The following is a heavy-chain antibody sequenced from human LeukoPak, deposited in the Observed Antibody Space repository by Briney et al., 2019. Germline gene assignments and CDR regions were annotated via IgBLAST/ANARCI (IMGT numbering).Heavy chain of an antibody. Sequence: ASVKVSCKASGYTFTSYGISWVRQAPGQGLEWMGWISAYNGNTNYAQKLQGRVTMTTDTSTSTAYMELRSLRSDDTAVYYCARGDCTNGVCYPNWFDPWGQGTLVTVSS. V-gene: IGHV1-18*01. D-gene: IGHD2-8*01. CDR2: ISAYNGNT. J-gene: IGHJ5*02. CDR1: GYTFTSYG. CDR3: ARGDCTNGVCYPNWFDP.